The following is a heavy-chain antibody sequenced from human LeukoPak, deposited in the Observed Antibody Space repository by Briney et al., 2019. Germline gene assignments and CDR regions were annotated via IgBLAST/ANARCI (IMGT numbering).Heavy chain of an antibody. Sequence: PGGSLRLSCAASGFTFSSYSMNWVRQAPGKGVEWVSSISSSSSYIYYADSVKGRFTISRDNAKNSLYLQMNSLRAEDTAVYYCARDGRIRGAFDIWGQGTMVTVSS. CDR3: ARDGRIRGAFDI. V-gene: IGHV3-21*01. CDR1: GFTFSSYS. CDR2: ISSSSSYI. D-gene: IGHD3-10*01. J-gene: IGHJ3*02.